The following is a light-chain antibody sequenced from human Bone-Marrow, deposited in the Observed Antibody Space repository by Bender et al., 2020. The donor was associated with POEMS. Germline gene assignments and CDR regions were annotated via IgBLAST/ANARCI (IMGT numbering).Light chain of an antibody. V-gene: IGLV2-14*03. CDR3: AAWEDSLNGWV. CDR1: SSDVGAYNS. Sequence: QSALTQPASVSGSPGQSITISCTGTSSDVGAYNSVSWYQQHPGKAPKLMIYGVSGRPSSDSNRFSGSKSGNTASLTISGLQAEDEADYYCAAWEDSLNGWVFGGGTKLTVL. J-gene: IGLJ3*02. CDR2: GVS.